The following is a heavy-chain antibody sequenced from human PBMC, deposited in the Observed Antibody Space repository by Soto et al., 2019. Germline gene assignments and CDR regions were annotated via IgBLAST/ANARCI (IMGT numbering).Heavy chain of an antibody. CDR1: GYTFTSYA. CDR3: ARGWYQLLSSWFDP. J-gene: IGHJ5*02. D-gene: IGHD2-2*01. CDR2: INAGNGNT. V-gene: IGHV1-3*01. Sequence: ASVKVSCKASGYTFTSYAMHWVRQAPGQRLEWMGWINAGNGNTKYSQKFQGRVTITRDTSASTAYMELSSLRSEDMAVYYCARGWYQLLSSWFDPWGQGTLVTVSS.